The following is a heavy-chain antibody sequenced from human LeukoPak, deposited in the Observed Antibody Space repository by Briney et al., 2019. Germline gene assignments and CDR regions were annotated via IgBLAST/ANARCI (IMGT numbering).Heavy chain of an antibody. J-gene: IGHJ6*04. Sequence: GGSLRLSCAASGFTFDDYGMSWVRQAPGKGPEWVSYISSSGSTIYYADSVKGRFTISRDNAKNSLYLQMNSLRAEDTAVYYCAELGITMIGGVWGKGTTVTISS. CDR2: ISSSGSTI. CDR1: GFTFDDYG. CDR3: AELGITMIGGV. D-gene: IGHD3-10*02. V-gene: IGHV3-48*03.